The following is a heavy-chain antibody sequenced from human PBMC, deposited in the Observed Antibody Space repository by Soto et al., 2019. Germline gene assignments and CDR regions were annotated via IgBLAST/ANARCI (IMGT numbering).Heavy chain of an antibody. CDR2: IFYSGST. J-gene: IGHJ4*02. CDR1: GVSLNSCTYY. D-gene: IGHD3-22*01. V-gene: IGHV4-31*03. CDR3: ASDRYDSSGYYIDF. Sequence: SDTMYLTCSFSGVSLNSCTYYWSWIRQHPGKGLEWIGYIFYSGSTDYNPSLKSRVNISVDTSKNQFSLKLSSVTAADTAVHYCASDRYDSSGYYIDFWGQGTLVTVSS.